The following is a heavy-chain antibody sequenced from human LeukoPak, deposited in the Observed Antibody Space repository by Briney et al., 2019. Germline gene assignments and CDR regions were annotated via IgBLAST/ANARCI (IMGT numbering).Heavy chain of an antibody. D-gene: IGHD3-22*01. CDR2: ISAYNGNT. CDR1: GYSFTSYG. CDR3: ARVSYYDSSGRY. Sequence: GESLKISCKGSGYSFTSYGISWVRQAPRQGLEWMGWISAYNGNTNYAQKLQGRVTMTTDTSTSTAYMELRSLRSDDTAVYYCARVSYYDSSGRYWGQGTLVTVSS. J-gene: IGHJ4*02. V-gene: IGHV1-18*01.